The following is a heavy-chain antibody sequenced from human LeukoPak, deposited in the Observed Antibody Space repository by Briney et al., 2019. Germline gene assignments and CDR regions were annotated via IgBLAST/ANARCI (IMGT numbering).Heavy chain of an antibody. J-gene: IGHJ4*02. Sequence: ASVKVSCKASGYTVTSYYMHWVRQAPGQGLECMGIINPSGGSTSYAQKLQGRVTMTRDTSTSTVYMELSSLRSEDTAVYYCARDADYYGSGMSYFDYWGQGTLVTVSS. CDR2: INPSGGST. CDR3: ARDADYYGSGMSYFDY. D-gene: IGHD3-10*01. V-gene: IGHV1-46*04. CDR1: GYTVTSYY.